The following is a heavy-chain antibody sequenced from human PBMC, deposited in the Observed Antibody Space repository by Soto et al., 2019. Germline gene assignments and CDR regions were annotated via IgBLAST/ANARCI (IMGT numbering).Heavy chain of an antibody. Sequence: PGGSLRLSCAASGFTFDDYAMHWVRQAPGKGLEWVSAISGSGGSTYYADSVKGRFTISRDNFKNTLYLQMNSLRAEDTAVYYCAKGAGQYYDILTGYSLNYYMDVWGKGTTVTVSS. J-gene: IGHJ6*03. D-gene: IGHD3-9*01. V-gene: IGHV3-23*01. CDR3: AKGAGQYYDILTGYSLNYYMDV. CDR1: GFTFDDYA. CDR2: ISGSGGST.